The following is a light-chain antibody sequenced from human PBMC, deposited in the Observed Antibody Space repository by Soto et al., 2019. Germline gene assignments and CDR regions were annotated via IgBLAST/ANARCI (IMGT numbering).Light chain of an antibody. CDR2: GAS. Sequence: EIVLTQSPATLSLSPGERATLSCRASQSVSSYLAWYQQKPGQAPRLLIYGASTRATGIPARFSGSGSGTEFTLTISSLQAEDVAVYYCQQYYSTPWTFGQGTKVDI. J-gene: IGKJ1*01. V-gene: IGKV3-15*01. CDR3: QQYYSTPWT. CDR1: QSVSSY.